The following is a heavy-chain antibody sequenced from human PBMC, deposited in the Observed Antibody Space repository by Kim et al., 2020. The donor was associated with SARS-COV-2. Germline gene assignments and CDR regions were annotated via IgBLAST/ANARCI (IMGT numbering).Heavy chain of an antibody. CDR2: IIPIFGTA. CDR3: ARDRVSYYYGSGRQYGMDV. Sequence: SVKVSCKASGGTFSSYAISWVRQAPGQGLEWMGGIIPIFGTANYAQKFQGRVTITADESTSTAYMELSSLRSEDTAVYYCARDRVSYYYGSGRQYGMDVWGQGTTVTVSS. V-gene: IGHV1-69*13. J-gene: IGHJ6*02. CDR1: GGTFSSYA. D-gene: IGHD3-10*01.